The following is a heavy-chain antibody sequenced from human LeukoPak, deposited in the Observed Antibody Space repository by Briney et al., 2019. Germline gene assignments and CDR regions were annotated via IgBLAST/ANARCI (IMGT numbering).Heavy chain of an antibody. CDR1: GFTFSSYA. CDR3: ARGPSAGGYDYVWGSYRYTGQDY. Sequence: PGRSLRLSCAASGFTFSSYAMHWVRQAPGKGLEWVAVISYDGSNKYYADSVKGRFTISRDNSKNTLYLQMNSLRAEDTAVYYCARGPSAGGYDYVWGSYRYTGQDYWGQGTLVTVSS. CDR2: ISYDGSNK. V-gene: IGHV3-30*04. D-gene: IGHD3-16*02. J-gene: IGHJ4*02.